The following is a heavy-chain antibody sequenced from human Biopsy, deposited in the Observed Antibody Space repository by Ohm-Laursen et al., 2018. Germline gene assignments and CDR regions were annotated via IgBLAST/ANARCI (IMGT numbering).Heavy chain of an antibody. D-gene: IGHD6-13*01. J-gene: IGHJ6*02. CDR3: ARTPILIVSAGLVYRHRRHLQGMDV. CDR1: GFSPNARGKC. CDR2: GDLGDYK. V-gene: IGHV2-70*11. Sequence: ATQNPTLTCSFLGFSPNARGKCGSWICQAPGKAPQWPARGDLGDYKDYSASLQTKLSISKDTSNDQVVLTVNNVDPADTATYYCARTPILIVSAGLVYRHRRHLQGMDVWGQGIAVTVS.